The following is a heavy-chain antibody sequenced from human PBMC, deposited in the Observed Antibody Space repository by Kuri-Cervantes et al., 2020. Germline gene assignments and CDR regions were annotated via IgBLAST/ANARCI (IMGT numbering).Heavy chain of an antibody. J-gene: IGHJ5*02. Sequence: ASVKVSCKVSGYTLTELSIHWVRQTPGKRLEWMGGFDPEDGETIFAQKFQGRVTMTEDTSTSTAYMELRSLRYDDTAVYYCARRIVGWVEDWFDPWGQGTLVTVSS. V-gene: IGHV1-24*01. CDR3: ARRIVGWVEDWFDP. CDR1: GYTLTELS. D-gene: IGHD1-26*01. CDR2: FDPEDGET.